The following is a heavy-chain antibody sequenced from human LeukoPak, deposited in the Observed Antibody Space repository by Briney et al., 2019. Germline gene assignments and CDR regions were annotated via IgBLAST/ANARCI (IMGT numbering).Heavy chain of an antibody. D-gene: IGHD6-13*01. J-gene: IGHJ4*02. V-gene: IGHV5-51*01. CDR3: ARPSSSWYEAADY. CDR2: IYPGDSDT. Sequence: GESLKISCKGSGYSFTSYWIGWVRQVPGKGLEWMGIIYPGDSDTRYSPSFQGQVTISADKSISTAYLQWSSLKASDTAMYYCARPSSSWYEAADYWGQGTLVTVSS. CDR1: GYSFTSYW.